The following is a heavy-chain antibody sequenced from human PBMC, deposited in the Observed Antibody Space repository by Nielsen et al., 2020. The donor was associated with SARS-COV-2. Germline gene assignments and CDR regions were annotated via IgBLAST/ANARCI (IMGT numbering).Heavy chain of an antibody. Sequence: GGSLRLSCAASGFTFSSYWMHWVRQAPGKGLVWVSRINSDGSSTSYADSVKGRFTISRDNAKNSLYLQMNSLRAEDTALYYCAKELNYYDSSGYYYVGRYFDYWGQGTLVTVSS. CDR1: GFTFSSYW. CDR3: AKELNYYDSSGYYYVGRYFDY. D-gene: IGHD3-22*01. V-gene: IGHV3-74*01. CDR2: INSDGSST. J-gene: IGHJ4*02.